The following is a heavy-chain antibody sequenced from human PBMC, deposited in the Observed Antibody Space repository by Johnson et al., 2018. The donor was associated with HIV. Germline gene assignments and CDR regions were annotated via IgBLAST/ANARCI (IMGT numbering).Heavy chain of an antibody. J-gene: IGHJ3*02. V-gene: IGHV3-48*04. CDR3: ARGSEDAFDI. Sequence: VQLVESGGGLVKPGGSLRLSCAASGFTFSSQVMNWVRQAPGKWLEWVSGITWNRGRIAYAASVKGRFTISRDNAKNSLYLQLNSLRAGDKAVYYCARGSEDAFDIWGQGTMVTVSS. CDR2: ITWNRGRI. CDR1: GFTFSSQV. D-gene: IGHD1-26*01.